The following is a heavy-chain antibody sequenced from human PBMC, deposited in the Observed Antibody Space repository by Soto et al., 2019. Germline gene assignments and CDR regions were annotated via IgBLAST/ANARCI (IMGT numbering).Heavy chain of an antibody. Sequence: SATLSLTCAVYGGSFSGYYWSWIRQPPGKGLEWIGEINHSGSTNYNPSLKSRVTISVDTSKNQFSLKLSSVTAADTAVYYCARGGMVRGNNWFDPWGQGTLVTVSS. V-gene: IGHV4-34*01. D-gene: IGHD3-10*01. CDR2: INHSGST. CDR3: ARGGMVRGNNWFDP. CDR1: GGSFSGYY. J-gene: IGHJ5*02.